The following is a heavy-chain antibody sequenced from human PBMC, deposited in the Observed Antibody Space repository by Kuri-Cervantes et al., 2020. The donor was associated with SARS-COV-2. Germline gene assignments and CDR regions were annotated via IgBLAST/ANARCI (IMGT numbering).Heavy chain of an antibody. Sequence: SCAVSGGSISSGGYSWSWIRQPPGKGLEWIGYIYYSGSTYYNPSLKSRVTISVDTSKNQFSLKLSSVTAADTAVYYCAREVVYYYYYMDVWGKGTTVTVSS. CDR3: AREVVYYYYYMDV. D-gene: IGHD2-2*01. V-gene: IGHV4-30-4*07. CDR1: GGSISSGGYS. J-gene: IGHJ6*03. CDR2: IYYSGST.